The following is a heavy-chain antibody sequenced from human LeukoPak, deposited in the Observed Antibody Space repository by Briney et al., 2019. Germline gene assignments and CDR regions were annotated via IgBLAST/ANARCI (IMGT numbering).Heavy chain of an antibody. CDR3: ARGHWTPAAAFDY. V-gene: IGHV3-48*02. CDR1: GFTFSRYW. J-gene: IGHJ4*02. CDR2: ITSSTSTI. D-gene: IGHD1-1*01. Sequence: GGSLRLSCAASGFTFSRYWMNWVRQAPGKGLEWVSYITSSTSTIYYADSVKGRFTISRDNAKNSLYLQMNSLRDEDTAVYYCARGHWTPAAAFDYWGQGTLVTVSS.